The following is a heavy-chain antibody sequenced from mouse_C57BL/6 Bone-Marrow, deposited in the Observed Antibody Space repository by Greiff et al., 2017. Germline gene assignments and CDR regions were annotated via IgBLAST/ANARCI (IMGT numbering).Heavy chain of an antibody. CDR3: ARYYYYESAMDY. J-gene: IGHJ4*01. CDR2: IDPSDSYT. Sequence: VQLQQSGAELVMPGASVKLSCKASGYTFTSYWMHWVKQRPGQGLEWIGEIDPSDSYTNYNQKFKGKSTLTVDKSSSTAYMQLSSLTSEDSAVYYCARYYYYESAMDYWGQGTSVTVSS. V-gene: IGHV1-69*01. CDR1: GYTFTSYW. D-gene: IGHD2-4*01.